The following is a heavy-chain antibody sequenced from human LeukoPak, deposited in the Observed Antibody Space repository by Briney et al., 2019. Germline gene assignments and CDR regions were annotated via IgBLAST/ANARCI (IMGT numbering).Heavy chain of an antibody. V-gene: IGHV3-23*01. CDR2: ISGSGGST. D-gene: IGHD1-26*01. Sequence: GGSLRLSCAASGFTFSSYAMSWVRQAPGKGLEWVSAISGSGGSTYYADSVKGRFTISRDNSKNTLYLQMNSLRAEDTAVYYCARFLRATQTGAMYWGQGTLVTVSS. J-gene: IGHJ4*02. CDR3: ARFLRATQTGAMY. CDR1: GFTFSSYA.